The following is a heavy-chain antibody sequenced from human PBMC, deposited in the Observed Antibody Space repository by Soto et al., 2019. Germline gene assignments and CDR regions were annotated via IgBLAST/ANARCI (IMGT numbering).Heavy chain of an antibody. CDR3: AKIIDY. J-gene: IGHJ4*02. Sequence: GGSLRLSCAASGFTFSSYGMHWVRQAPGKGLEWVAVISYDGSNKYYADSVKGRFTISRDNSKNTLYLQMNSLRAEDTAVYYCAKIIDYWGQGTLVTVSS. CDR2: ISYDGSNK. V-gene: IGHV3-30*18. CDR1: GFTFSSYG.